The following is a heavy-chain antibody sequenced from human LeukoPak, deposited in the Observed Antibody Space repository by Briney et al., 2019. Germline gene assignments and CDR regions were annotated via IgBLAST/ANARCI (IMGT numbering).Heavy chain of an antibody. CDR2: IRSKAYGGTA. V-gene: IGHV3-49*04. Sequence: PGGSLRLSCAASGFTFSTYWMSWVRQAPGKGLEWVSFIRSKAYGGTAEYAASVKGRFTISRDDSKSIAYLQMNSLKTEDTAVYYCTRGGWDLLGVSGGYFDCWGQGTLVTVSS. J-gene: IGHJ4*02. CDR1: GFTFSTYW. CDR3: TRGGWDLLGVSGGYFDC. D-gene: IGHD1-26*01.